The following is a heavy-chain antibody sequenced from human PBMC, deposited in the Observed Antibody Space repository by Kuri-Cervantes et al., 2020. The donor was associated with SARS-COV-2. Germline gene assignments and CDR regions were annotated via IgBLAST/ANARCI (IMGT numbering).Heavy chain of an antibody. V-gene: IGHV4-61*08. J-gene: IGHJ6*02. CDR2: IYYSGST. CDR3: ARLHDFWSGYPYGMDV. D-gene: IGHD3-3*01. Sequence: GSLRLSCTVSGGSISSGGYYWSWIRQHPGKGLEWIGYIYYSGSTNYNPSLKSRVTISVDTSKNQFSLKLSSVTAADTAVYYCARLHDFWSGYPYGMDVWGQGTTVTVSS. CDR1: GGSISSGGYY.